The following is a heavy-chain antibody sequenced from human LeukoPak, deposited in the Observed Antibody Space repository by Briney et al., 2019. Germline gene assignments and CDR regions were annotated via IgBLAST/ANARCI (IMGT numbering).Heavy chain of an antibody. CDR2: IYYSGST. Sequence: SETLSLTCTVSGGSISSSSYYWGWIRQPPGKGLEWIGSIYYSGSTYYNPSLKSRVTISVDTSKNQFSLKLSSVTAADTAVYYCARDLYSSYCSGGSCRNWFDPWGQGTLVTVSS. CDR1: GGSISSSSYY. CDR3: ARDLYSSYCSGGSCRNWFDP. D-gene: IGHD2-15*01. V-gene: IGHV4-39*02. J-gene: IGHJ5*02.